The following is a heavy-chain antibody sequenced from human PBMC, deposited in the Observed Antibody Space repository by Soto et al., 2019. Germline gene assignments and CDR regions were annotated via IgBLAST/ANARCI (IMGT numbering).Heavy chain of an antibody. CDR3: VRGGTPYHYATSGPGTFDK. CDR1: GDSVSGGDSY. D-gene: IGHD3-22*01. CDR2: TSFSGYT. Sequence: QVQLQESGPGLVKPSQTLSLTCTVSGDSVSGGDSYWSWIRQPPGKALEWIGYTSFSGYTSYTPSLKSRVTISVDMSKSPFSLRLTSVTAADTAIYYCVRGGTPYHYATSGPGTFDKWGQGTLVSVSS. J-gene: IGHJ4*02. V-gene: IGHV4-30-4*01.